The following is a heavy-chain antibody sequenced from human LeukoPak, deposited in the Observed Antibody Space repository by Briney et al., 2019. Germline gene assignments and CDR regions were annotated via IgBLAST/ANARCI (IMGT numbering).Heavy chain of an antibody. V-gene: IGHV3-23*01. CDR3: AKDYKGVWLAYGSGSLESDY. J-gene: IGHJ4*02. Sequence: SGGSLRLSCAASGFTFSSYGMSWVRQAPGKGLEWISSISGSGGSTYYADSVKGRFTISRDNSKNTLYLQMNSLRAEDTAVYYCAKDYKGVWLAYGSGSLESDYWGQGTLVAVSS. CDR1: GFTFSSYG. D-gene: IGHD3-10*01. CDR2: ISGSGGST.